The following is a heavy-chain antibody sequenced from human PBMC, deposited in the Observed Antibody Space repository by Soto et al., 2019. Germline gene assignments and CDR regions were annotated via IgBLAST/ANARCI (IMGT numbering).Heavy chain of an antibody. V-gene: IGHV4-34*01. CDR2: INHSGST. CDR3: ARANWGSPYFDY. CDR1: GGSFSGYY. Sequence: SETLSLTCAVYGGSFSGYYWSWIRQPPGKGLEWIGEINHSGSTNYNPSLKSRVTISVDTSKNQFSLKLSSVTAADTAVYYCARANWGSPYFDYWGQGTLVTVSS. D-gene: IGHD7-27*01. J-gene: IGHJ4*02.